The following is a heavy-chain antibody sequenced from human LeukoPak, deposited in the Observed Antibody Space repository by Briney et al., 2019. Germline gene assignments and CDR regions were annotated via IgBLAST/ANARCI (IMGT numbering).Heavy chain of an antibody. Sequence: PSQTLSLTCAISGDSVSSNSAAWSWIRQPPSSGLEWLGRTYYRSKWYNDYAVSVKRRITINPDTSKNQFSLQLNSVTPEDTAIYYCARGYAGGNDIWGQGTMVTVSS. V-gene: IGHV6-1*01. J-gene: IGHJ3*02. CDR2: TYYRSKWYN. CDR3: ARGYAGGNDI. CDR1: GDSVSSNSAA. D-gene: IGHD1-26*01.